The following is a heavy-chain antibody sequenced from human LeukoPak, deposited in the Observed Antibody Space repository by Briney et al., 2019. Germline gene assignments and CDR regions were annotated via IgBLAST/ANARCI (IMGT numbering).Heavy chain of an antibody. D-gene: IGHD3-22*01. J-gene: IGHJ4*02. CDR1: GFTFDDYA. CDR3: AKATLGDSSGYYDY. Sequence: GGSLRLPCAASGFTFDDYAMHWVRQAPGKGLEWVSLISWDGGSTYYADSVKGRFTISRDNSKNSLYLQMNSLRAEDTALYYCAKATLGDSSGYYDYWGQGTLVTVSS. V-gene: IGHV3-43D*03. CDR2: ISWDGGST.